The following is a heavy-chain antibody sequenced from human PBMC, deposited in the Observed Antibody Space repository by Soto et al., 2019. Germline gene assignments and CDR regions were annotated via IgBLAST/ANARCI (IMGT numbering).Heavy chain of an antibody. CDR3: VKARYSGGGYGVWFAP. V-gene: IGHV3-64D*06. J-gene: IGHJ5*02. Sequence: SLRLSCSASGFTFSSYAMHWVRQAPGKGLEYVSAISSNGGSTYYADSVKGRFTISRDNSKNTLYLQMSSLRAEDTAVYYCVKARYSGGGYGVWFAPGGQGPLVTVP. CDR2: ISSNGGST. CDR1: GFTFSSYA. D-gene: IGHD6-19*01.